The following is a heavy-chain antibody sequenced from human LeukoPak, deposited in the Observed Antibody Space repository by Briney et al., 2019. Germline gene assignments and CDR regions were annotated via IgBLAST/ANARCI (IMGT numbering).Heavy chain of an antibody. CDR3: ARDEGSGWFVY. V-gene: IGHV3-7*04. J-gene: IGHJ4*02. D-gene: IGHD6-19*01. CDR2: MKGDGSDK. CDR1: GFTFSTYW. Sequence: GGSLRLSCAASGFTFSTYWMSWVRQAPGKGLEWVANMKGDGSDKNYVDSVKGRFTIYGDNAKNSMYLQMNRPRDDGSAVYYCARDEGSGWFVYWGQGILVIVSS.